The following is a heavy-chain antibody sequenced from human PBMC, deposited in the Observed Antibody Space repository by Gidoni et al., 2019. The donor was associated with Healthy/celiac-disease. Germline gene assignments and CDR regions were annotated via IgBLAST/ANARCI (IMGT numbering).Heavy chain of an antibody. CDR1: DSGCTSYW. CDR3: ARLPVGATDYFAY. J-gene: IGHJ4*02. CDR2: IYPGDSDT. V-gene: IGHV5-51*01. D-gene: IGHD1-26*01. Sequence: EVQLVQSGAEVIQPGECLKISCKGSDSGCTSYWVGWVRQMPGKGLEWMGIIYPGDSDTRYSPSFQGQVTISADKSISTAYLQWSSLKASDTAMYYRARLPVGATDYFAYWGQGTLVTVSS.